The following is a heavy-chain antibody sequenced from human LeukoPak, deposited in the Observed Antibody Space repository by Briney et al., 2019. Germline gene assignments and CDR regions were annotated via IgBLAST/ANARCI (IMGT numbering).Heavy chain of an antibody. CDR2: RYYSGST. V-gene: IGHV4-59*01. J-gene: IGHJ1*01. CDR3: ARVRGDFETD. D-gene: IGHD3-16*01. Sequence: SETLSLTCSVSGGSISSYYWTWIRQPPGKGLEWIGYRYYSGSTTYNPSLKGRVTISVDTSKSQFSLKLISVTAADTAIYYCARVRGDFETDWGQGALVTVSS. CDR1: GGSISSYY.